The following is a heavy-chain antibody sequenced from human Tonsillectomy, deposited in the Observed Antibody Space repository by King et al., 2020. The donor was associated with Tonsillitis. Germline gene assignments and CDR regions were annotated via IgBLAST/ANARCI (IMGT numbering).Heavy chain of an antibody. CDR1: GFTFSSYW. CDR2: IKQDGSEN. CDR3: ARGLPDYSYGSGTFRWFDP. D-gene: IGHD3-10*01. Sequence: VQLVESGGGLVQPGGSLRLSCAASGFTFSSYWMSWVRQAPGKGLEWVANIKQDGSENYYVDSVKGRFTISRDNSKNSLYLHMNSLRAEDTAVYYCARGLPDYSYGSGTFRWFDPWGQGTLVTVSS. J-gene: IGHJ5*02. V-gene: IGHV3-7*03.